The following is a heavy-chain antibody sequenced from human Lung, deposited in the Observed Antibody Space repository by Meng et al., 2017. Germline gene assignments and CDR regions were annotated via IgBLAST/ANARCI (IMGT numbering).Heavy chain of an antibody. J-gene: IGHJ2*01. CDR1: GGCISSRKYY. CDR3: ARGQKGYFDL. Sequence: QVQRQVAGPGLVKPSQTQSLTSTVSGGCISSRKYYWSWSLQPPGKGLECSGHIYNSGSTYYNPSLKSRITTSVDTSKNQFSLKLSSVTAADTAVYYCARGQKGYFDLWGRGTLVTVSS. V-gene: IGHV4-30-4*01. CDR2: IYNSGST.